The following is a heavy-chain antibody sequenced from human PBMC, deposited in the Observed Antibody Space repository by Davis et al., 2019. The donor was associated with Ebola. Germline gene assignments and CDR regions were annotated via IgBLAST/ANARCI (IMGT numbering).Heavy chain of an antibody. D-gene: IGHD1-20*01. Sequence: GESLKISCAASGFTFSSYAMSWVRQAPGKGLEWVSAISGSGGSTYYADSVKGRFTISRDNSKNTLYLQMNSLRAEDTAVYYCAKENGITGTLTFDYWGQGTLVTVSS. CDR1: GFTFSSYA. CDR3: AKENGITGTLTFDY. J-gene: IGHJ4*02. V-gene: IGHV3-23*01. CDR2: ISGSGGST.